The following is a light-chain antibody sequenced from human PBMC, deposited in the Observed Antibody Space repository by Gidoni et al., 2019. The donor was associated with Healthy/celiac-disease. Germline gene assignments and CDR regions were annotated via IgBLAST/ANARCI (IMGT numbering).Light chain of an antibody. Sequence: DIQMTQCLYTLSASVGDRVTITCRSSQSISSWLAWYQQKPGKAPKLLIYKASSVESGVPSRFSGSGSGTEFTLTISSLQPDDFATYYCQQYNSYSRYTFGQGTKLEIK. V-gene: IGKV1-5*03. CDR1: QSISSW. J-gene: IGKJ2*01. CDR3: QQYNSYSRYT. CDR2: KAS.